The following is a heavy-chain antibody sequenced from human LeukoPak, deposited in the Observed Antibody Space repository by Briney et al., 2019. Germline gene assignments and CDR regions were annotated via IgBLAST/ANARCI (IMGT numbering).Heavy chain of an antibody. CDR2: ISPDGSDT. CDR3: ARLTSSWSFDY. V-gene: IGHV5-51*01. Sequence: ESLKIFCKGSGYRFYNLWIGWGRQIPRESLEWMGIISPDGSDTRYSPSSQGQVTISADKSITTAYLQWSSLKASDTAMYYCARLTSSWSFDYWGQGTLVTVSS. CDR1: GYRFYNLW. J-gene: IGHJ4*02. D-gene: IGHD6-13*01.